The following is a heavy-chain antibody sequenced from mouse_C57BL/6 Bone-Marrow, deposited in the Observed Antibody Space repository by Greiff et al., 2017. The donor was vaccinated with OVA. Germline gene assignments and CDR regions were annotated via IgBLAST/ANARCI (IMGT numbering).Heavy chain of an antibody. Sequence: QVQLQQPGAELVRPGSSVKLSCKASGYTFTSYWMDWVKQRPGQGLEWIGNIYPSDSETHYNQKFKDKATLTVDKSSSTAYMQLSSLTSEDSAVYHCARAYYYGSPYYFDYWGQGTTLTVSS. V-gene: IGHV1-61*01. CDR1: GYTFTSYW. CDR2: IYPSDSET. CDR3: ARAYYYGSPYYFDY. J-gene: IGHJ2*01. D-gene: IGHD1-1*01.